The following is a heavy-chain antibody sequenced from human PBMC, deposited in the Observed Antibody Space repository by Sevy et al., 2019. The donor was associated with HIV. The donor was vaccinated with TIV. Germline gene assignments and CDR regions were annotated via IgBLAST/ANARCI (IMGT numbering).Heavy chain of an antibody. CDR3: SRWQLERRGFDY. Sequence: GGYLRLSCAASGFTFSSYAMHWVRQAPGKGLEWVAVISYDGSNKYYADSVKGRFTISRDNSKNKLYLQMNSLRAEELDVYYCSRWQLERRGFDYWGQGTLVTVSS. J-gene: IGHJ4*02. V-gene: IGHV3-30-3*01. CDR2: ISYDGSNK. D-gene: IGHD1-1*01. CDR1: GFTFSSYA.